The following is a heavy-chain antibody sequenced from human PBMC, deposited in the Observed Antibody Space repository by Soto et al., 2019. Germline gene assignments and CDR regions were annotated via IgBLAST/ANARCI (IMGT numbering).Heavy chain of an antibody. D-gene: IGHD3-3*01. J-gene: IGHJ6*02. CDR2: IYYSGST. Sequence: PSETLSLTCTFSVGSISIYYWSWIRQPPGKGLDWLGPIYYSGSTNYNPSLKSRVTISVDTSKNQFSLKRSSVTAADTAVYYCARGQLNKSYHDFWSGYEATGGMDVWGQGTPVTVSS. CDR3: ARGQLNKSYHDFWSGYEATGGMDV. CDR1: VGSISIYY. V-gene: IGHV4-59*01.